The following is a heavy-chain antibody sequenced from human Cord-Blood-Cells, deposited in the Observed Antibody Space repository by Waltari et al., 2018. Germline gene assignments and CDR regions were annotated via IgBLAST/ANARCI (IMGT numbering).Heavy chain of an antibody. CDR3: ASPGTTVTTAWGE. CDR2: IYYSGSP. J-gene: IGHJ4*02. CDR1: GGSISSSSYY. V-gene: IGHV4-39*01. Sequence: QLQLQESGPGLVKPSETLSLTCTVSGGSISSSSYYWGWIRQPPGKGLEWIGSIYYSGSPYYNPSLKSRVTISVDTSKNQFSLKLSSVTAADTAVYYCASPGTTVTTAWGEWGQGTLVTVSS. D-gene: IGHD4-4*01.